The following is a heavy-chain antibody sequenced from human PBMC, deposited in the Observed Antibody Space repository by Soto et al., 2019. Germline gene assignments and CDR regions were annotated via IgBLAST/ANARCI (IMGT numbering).Heavy chain of an antibody. CDR1: GGSISSGGYY. J-gene: IGHJ1*01. D-gene: IGHD1-26*01. V-gene: IGHV4-31*03. CDR3: ARFIDADSYFQQ. CDR2: IYFSGST. Sequence: SETVSLTCTVSGGSISSGGYYWSWFRQHPGKALEWIGYIYFSGSTYYNPSLKSRVTISVDTSKNQFSLSLSSVTAADTAVYYCARFIDADSYFQQCGPGSFVTVS.